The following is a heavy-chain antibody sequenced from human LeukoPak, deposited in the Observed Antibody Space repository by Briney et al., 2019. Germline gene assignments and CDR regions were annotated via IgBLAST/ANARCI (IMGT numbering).Heavy chain of an antibody. D-gene: IGHD4-23*01. CDR2: IYYSGST. CDR1: GGSISGSSYY. J-gene: IGHJ4*02. CDR3: ARDLPDYGGNSALDY. V-gene: IGHV4-39*07. Sequence: SSETLSLTCTVSGGSISGSSYYWGWIRQPPGKGLEWIGSIYYSGSTYYNPSLKSRVTISVDTSKTQFSLKLSSVTAADTAVYYCARDLPDYGGNSALDYWGQGTLVTVSS.